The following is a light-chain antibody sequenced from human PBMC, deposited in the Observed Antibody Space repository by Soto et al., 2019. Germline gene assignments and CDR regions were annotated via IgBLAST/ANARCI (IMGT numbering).Light chain of an antibody. Sequence: EIVLMQSPGTLSLSPGERATLSCRASQTLRRTYIAWYQQKPGQAPRVLIYGASKRATGIPDRFSGSGSGTDFSLTISRLEPEDFAVYYWHQYDNAPQTYGQGNKVEIK. CDR3: HQYDNAPQT. CDR1: QTLRRTY. CDR2: GAS. J-gene: IGKJ2*01. V-gene: IGKV3-20*01.